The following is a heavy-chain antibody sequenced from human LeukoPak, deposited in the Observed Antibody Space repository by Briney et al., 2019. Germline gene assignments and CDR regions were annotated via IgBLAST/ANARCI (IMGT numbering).Heavy chain of an antibody. D-gene: IGHD3-10*01. CDR3: ARDSGNFHYDMDV. CDR2: EFSHDGST. Sequence: AASVKVSCKTSGYSFNSHHVHWVRQAPGQGLEWMGVEFSHDGSTSNTQKFQGRITMTRDTSTSTVYMELSSLRSEDTAVYYCARDSGNFHYDMDVWGQGTTVIVSS. V-gene: IGHV1-46*02. CDR1: GYSFNSHH. J-gene: IGHJ6*02.